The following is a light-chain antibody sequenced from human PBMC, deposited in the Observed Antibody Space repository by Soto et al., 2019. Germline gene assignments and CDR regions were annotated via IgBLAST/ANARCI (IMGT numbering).Light chain of an antibody. J-gene: IGLJ2*01. CDR3: SSYTTISTVI. CDR1: SSDVGGYNY. V-gene: IGLV2-14*01. Sequence: QSALTQPASVSGSPGQSITISCTGTSSDVGGYNYVSWYQQHPGKAPKRIIYEVSHRPSGVSNRFSGSTSGNTASLTISGLQAEDEADYYCSSYTTISTVIFGGGTKLTVL. CDR2: EVS.